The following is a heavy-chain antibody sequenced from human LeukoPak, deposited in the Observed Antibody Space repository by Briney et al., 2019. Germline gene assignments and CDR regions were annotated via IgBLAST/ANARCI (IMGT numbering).Heavy chain of an antibody. CDR2: ISGSGGST. D-gene: IGHD5-18*01. V-gene: IGHV3-23*01. Sequence: GGSLRLSCAASGFTFSGYGMHWVRQAPGKGLEWVSAISGSGGSTYYADSVKGRFTISRDNSKNTLYLQMNSLRAEDTAVYYCAKDNVGQLWLIDYYYYGMDVWGQGTTVTVSS. J-gene: IGHJ6*02. CDR3: AKDNVGQLWLIDYYYYGMDV. CDR1: GFTFSGYG.